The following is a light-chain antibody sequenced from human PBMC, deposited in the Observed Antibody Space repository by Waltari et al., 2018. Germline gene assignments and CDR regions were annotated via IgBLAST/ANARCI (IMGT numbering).Light chain of an antibody. Sequence: QSALTQPRSVSGSPGQSVTISCTGSSGYVGDFTHVSWYQQHPGKAPKLMIYDVTQRPSGVPDRFSGSRSADTASLTISGLQAEDEADYYCCSYGGSYTLVVFGGGTK. J-gene: IGLJ2*01. CDR2: DVT. V-gene: IGLV2-11*01. CDR3: CSYGGSYTLVV. CDR1: SGYVGDFTH.